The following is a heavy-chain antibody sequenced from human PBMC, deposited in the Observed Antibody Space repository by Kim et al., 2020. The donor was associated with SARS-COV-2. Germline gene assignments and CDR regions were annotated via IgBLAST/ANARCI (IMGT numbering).Heavy chain of an antibody. D-gene: IGHD6-6*01. V-gene: IGHV3-15*01. CDR1: GFTFSNAW. CDR2: IKSKTDGGTT. Sequence: GGSLRLSCAASGFTFSNAWMSWVRQAPGKGLEWVGRIKSKTDGGTTDYAAPVKGRFTISRDDSKNTLYLQMNSLKTEDTAVYYCTTEEVGWSYSSSFPGYYWGQGTLVTVSS. J-gene: IGHJ4*02. CDR3: TTEEVGWSYSSSFPGYY.